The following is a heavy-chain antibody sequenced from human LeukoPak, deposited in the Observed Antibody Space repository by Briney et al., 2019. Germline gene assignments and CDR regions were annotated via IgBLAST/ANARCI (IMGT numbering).Heavy chain of an antibody. Sequence: PGGSLRLSCAASGFTFSSYAMSWVRQAPGKGLEWFSIISGSGGSTYYADSVKGRFTISRDNSKNTLYFQMNSLRAEDTAVYYCAKQCGPYYDSSAYYSDYWGQGTLVTVSS. CDR2: ISGSGGST. CDR3: AKQCGPYYDSSAYYSDY. CDR1: GFTFSSYA. D-gene: IGHD3-22*01. V-gene: IGHV3-23*01. J-gene: IGHJ4*02.